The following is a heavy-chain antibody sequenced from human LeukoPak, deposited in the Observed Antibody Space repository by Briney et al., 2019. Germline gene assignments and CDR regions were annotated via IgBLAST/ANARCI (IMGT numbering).Heavy chain of an antibody. V-gene: IGHV3-23*01. D-gene: IGHD3-3*01. CDR1: GFTFSSYA. CDR2: ISGSGGHT. Sequence: GGSLRLSCAASGFTFSSYAMSGVRQAPGKGLEWVSVISGSGGHTYYADSVKGRFTVSRGSSKSTLYLQMNSLRAEDTAVYYCARAWSGYYDAFDIWGQGTMVTVSS. CDR3: ARAWSGYYDAFDI. J-gene: IGHJ3*02.